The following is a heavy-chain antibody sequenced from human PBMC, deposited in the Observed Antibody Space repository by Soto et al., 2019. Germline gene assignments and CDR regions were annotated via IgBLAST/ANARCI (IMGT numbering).Heavy chain of an antibody. CDR1: GFSFSNYG. D-gene: IGHD2-15*01. CDR3: ALLRGYCSGGTCYQIDY. J-gene: IGHJ4*02. CDR2: IWYDGSHE. V-gene: IGHV3-33*01. Sequence: QVQLVESGGGVVQPGRSLRLSCAASGFSFSNYGMHWVRQAPGKGLEWVALIWYDGSHEYYADSVKGRFTISRENFKNTLYLQMDSLRAEDTAVYYCALLRGYCSGGTCYQIDYWGQGTLVTVSS.